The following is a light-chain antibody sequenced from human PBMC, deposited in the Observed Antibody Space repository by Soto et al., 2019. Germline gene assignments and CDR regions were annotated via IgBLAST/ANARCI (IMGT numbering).Light chain of an antibody. J-gene: IGKJ1*01. CDR2: SAS. Sequence: EIVLTQSPGTLSLSPGARASLSCRATESVRGRYLAWYQQKPGQAPRLLIYSASSRATGIPDRFRGSGSGTDFTLSISRLEPEDFAAYYCQQYTSLPRTFGQGTKVEIK. V-gene: IGKV3-20*01. CDR3: QQYTSLPRT. CDR1: ESVRGRY.